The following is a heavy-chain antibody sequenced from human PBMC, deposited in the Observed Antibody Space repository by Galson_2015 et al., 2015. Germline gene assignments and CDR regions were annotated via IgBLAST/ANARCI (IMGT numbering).Heavy chain of an antibody. CDR2: IKQDGSEK. V-gene: IGHV3-7*01. D-gene: IGHD3-3*01. CDR3: ARVVRARFMETYYFDL. Sequence: EGLEWVANIKQDGSEKYYVDPAKGRFTISRDNAKNSLYLQMNDLRAEDTAVYYCARVVRARFMETYYFDLWGRGTLVTVSS. J-gene: IGHJ2*01.